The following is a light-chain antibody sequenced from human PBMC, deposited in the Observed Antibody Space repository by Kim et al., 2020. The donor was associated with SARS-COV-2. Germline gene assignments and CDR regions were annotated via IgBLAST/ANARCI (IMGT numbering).Light chain of an antibody. J-gene: IGLJ2*01. CDR3: QTWGTTVV. Sequence: GAPVKLTCTLSSGHITYAIAWHQQRPEKGPRYLMKVNSDGSHNKGDGIPDRFSGSSSGADRYLTISSLQSEDEADYYCQTWGTTVVFGGGTQLTVL. V-gene: IGLV4-69*01. CDR1: SGHITYA. CDR2: VNSDGSH.